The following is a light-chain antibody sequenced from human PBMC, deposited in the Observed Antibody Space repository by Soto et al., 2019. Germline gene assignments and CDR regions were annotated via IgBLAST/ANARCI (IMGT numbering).Light chain of an antibody. J-gene: IGKJ3*01. Sequence: DIQMTQSPSSLSASVGDRVTITCQASQDISNYLNWYQQKPGKAPKLLIYDASNLETGVPSRFSGSGSGTDFTFTISSLQPEDIATYYCQQYDNLPPFTFGPGTKFDI. V-gene: IGKV1-33*01. CDR2: DAS. CDR3: QQYDNLPPFT. CDR1: QDISNY.